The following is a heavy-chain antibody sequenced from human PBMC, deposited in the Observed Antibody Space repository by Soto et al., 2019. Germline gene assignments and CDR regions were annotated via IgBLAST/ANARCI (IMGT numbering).Heavy chain of an antibody. D-gene: IGHD1-1*01. CDR3: AEDPKCQSVTNWASNWFAH. J-gene: IGHJ5*02. CDR2: ISGSGGST. Sequence: GSLRLSCAASGFTFSSYAMSWVRQAPGKGLEWVSAISGSGGSTYYADSVKGRFTISRDNSKNTLYLQMNSLRPEDTAVYYCAEDPKCQSVTNWASNWFAHWGQGTLVTVSS. V-gene: IGHV3-23*01. CDR1: GFTFSSYA.